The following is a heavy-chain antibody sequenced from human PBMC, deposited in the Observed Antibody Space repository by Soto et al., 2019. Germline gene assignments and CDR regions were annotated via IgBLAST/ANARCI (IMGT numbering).Heavy chain of an antibody. CDR1: GRTFNINADF. D-gene: IGHD1-26*01. CDR3: VKRSLLMAPT. J-gene: IGHJ4*02. Sequence: LSLTCTVSGRTFNINADFWYLACIRQPPGKGLEWIGSIDNGGNTHYNAPLKSRVIISADTSKNQFSLSLNSVTAADTAVYYCVKRSLLMAPTWGQGIQVTVSS. V-gene: IGHV4-39*01. CDR2: IDNGGNT.